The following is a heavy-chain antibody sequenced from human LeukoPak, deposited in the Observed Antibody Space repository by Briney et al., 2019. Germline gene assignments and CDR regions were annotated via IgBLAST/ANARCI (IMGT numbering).Heavy chain of an antibody. Sequence: GGSLRLSCVVSEFGVTTYYMHWVRQAPGKGLEWVSVIYSAGTTYYAVSVAGGFTISRDHYKNTVYLQMNSLRAEDTAVYYCARGAGNYEGDDAFDVWGQGTLVTVSS. D-gene: IGHD3-22*01. J-gene: IGHJ3*01. CDR3: ARGAGNYEGDDAFDV. V-gene: IGHV3-66*01. CDR2: IYSAGTT. CDR1: EFGVTTYY.